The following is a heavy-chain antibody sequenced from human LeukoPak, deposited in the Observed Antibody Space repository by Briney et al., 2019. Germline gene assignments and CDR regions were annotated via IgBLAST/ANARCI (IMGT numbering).Heavy chain of an antibody. CDR3: ARVGGDYYYYGMDV. CDR1: GGSISSYY. CDR2: IYYSGST. V-gene: IGHV4-59*01. Sequence: SETLSLTCTVSGGSISSYYWSWIRQPPGKGLERIGYIYYSGSTNYNPSLKSRATISVDTSENQFSLKLSSVTAADTAVYYCARVGGDYYYYGMDVWGQGTTVTVSS. J-gene: IGHJ6*02. D-gene: IGHD4-17*01.